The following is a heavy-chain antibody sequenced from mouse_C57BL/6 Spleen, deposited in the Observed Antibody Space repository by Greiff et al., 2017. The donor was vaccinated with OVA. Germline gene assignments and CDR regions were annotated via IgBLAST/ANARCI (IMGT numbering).Heavy chain of an antibody. V-gene: IGHV1-50*01. CDR1: GYTFTSYW. Sequence: QVQLQQPGAELVKPGASVKLSCKASGYTFTSYWMQWVKQRPGQGLEWIGEIDPSDSYTNYNQKFKGKATLTVDTSSSTAYMQLSSLTSEDSAVYYCARYAYGSSSYYAMDYWGQGTSVTVSS. CDR3: ARYAYGSSSYYAMDY. CDR2: IDPSDSYT. D-gene: IGHD1-1*01. J-gene: IGHJ4*01.